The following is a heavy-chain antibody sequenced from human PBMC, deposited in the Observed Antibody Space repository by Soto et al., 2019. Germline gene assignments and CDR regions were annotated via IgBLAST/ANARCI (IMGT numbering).Heavy chain of an antibody. J-gene: IGHJ4*02. Sequence: ASVKVSCKASGYAFSSYGISWVRQAPGQGLEWIGWISTYRSDTNSAPRLQGRITMTTDTSTSTAYMELRSLRSDDTAVYYCARVAWIQLWPIFDYWGQGTLVTVSS. CDR2: ISTYRSDT. D-gene: IGHD5-18*01. CDR1: GYAFSSYG. CDR3: ARVAWIQLWPIFDY. V-gene: IGHV1-18*04.